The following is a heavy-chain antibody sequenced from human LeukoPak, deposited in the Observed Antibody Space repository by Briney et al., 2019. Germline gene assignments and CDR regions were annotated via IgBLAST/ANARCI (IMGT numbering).Heavy chain of an antibody. CDR2: ISAYNGNT. Sequence: ASVKVSCKASGYTFTSYGIIWVRQAPGQGLEWMGWISAYNGNTNYAQKLQGRVTMTTDTSTSTAYMELRSLRSDDTAVYYCARVWEYCSSTSCYRTNFDYWGQGTLVTVSS. CDR3: ARVWEYCSSTSCYRTNFDY. D-gene: IGHD2-2*02. CDR1: GYTFTSYG. V-gene: IGHV1-18*01. J-gene: IGHJ4*02.